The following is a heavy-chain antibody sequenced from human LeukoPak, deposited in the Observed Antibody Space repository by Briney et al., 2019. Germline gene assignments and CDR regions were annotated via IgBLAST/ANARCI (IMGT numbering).Heavy chain of an antibody. CDR2: IKQEGSEK. CDR1: GFTFSSYW. D-gene: IGHD1-26*01. V-gene: IGHV3-7*01. CDR3: ARDPRSTTEGGTNY. Sequence: GGSLRLSCAASGFTFSSYWMSWVRQAPGKGLEWVANIKQEGSEKYYVDSVKGRFTISRDNAKNSLYLQMNSLRAEDTAVYYCARDPRSTTEGGTNYWGQGTLVTVSS. J-gene: IGHJ4*02.